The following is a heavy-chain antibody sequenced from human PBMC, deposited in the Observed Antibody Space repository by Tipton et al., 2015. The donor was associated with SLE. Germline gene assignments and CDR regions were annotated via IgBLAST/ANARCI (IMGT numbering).Heavy chain of an antibody. D-gene: IGHD6-19*01. CDR3: ARVRGGWANDASDI. CDR1: GVSIGSGGYY. J-gene: IGHJ3*02. V-gene: IGHV4-31*03. Sequence: TLSLTCTVSGVSIGSGGYYWSWIRQHPGQGLEYIGYIYYSGTSYCIPSLKSRVTTSFDRSKNQFSLNLNSVTAADTATYYCARVRGGWANDASDIWGQGTMVTVSS. CDR2: IYYSGTS.